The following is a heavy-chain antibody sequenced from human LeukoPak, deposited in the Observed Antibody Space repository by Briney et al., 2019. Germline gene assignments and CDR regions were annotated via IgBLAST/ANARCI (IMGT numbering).Heavy chain of an antibody. CDR3: AKGKGSSSSSVDW. J-gene: IGHJ4*02. Sequence: GGSLRLSCAASGFTFNTYAMSWVRQAPGKGLEWVSAISGSGGSTYYADSVKGRFTISRDNSKNTLYLQIHSLRAEDTAVYYCAKGKGSSSSSVDWWGQGTLVTVSS. V-gene: IGHV3-23*01. CDR2: ISGSGGST. D-gene: IGHD2-15*01. CDR1: GFTFNTYA.